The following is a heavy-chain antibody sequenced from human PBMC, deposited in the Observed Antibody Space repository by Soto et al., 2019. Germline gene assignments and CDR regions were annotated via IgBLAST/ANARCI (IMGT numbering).Heavy chain of an antibody. CDR3: AHREGYGRLDY. J-gene: IGHJ4*02. CDR2: IYGYGDK. CDR1: GFSLSTSGVG. V-gene: IGHV2-5*01. Sequence: QITLKESGPTLVKPTQTLTLTCTFSGFSLSTSGVGVGWIRQPPGKALEWLALIYGYGDKRYSPSLKSRLTITKDTSKNQVVLTMTNMDPVDTATFYCAHREGYGRLDYWGQGTLVTVSS. D-gene: IGHD5-12*01.